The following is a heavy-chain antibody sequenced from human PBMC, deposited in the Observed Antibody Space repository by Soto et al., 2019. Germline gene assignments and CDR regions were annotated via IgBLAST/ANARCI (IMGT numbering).Heavy chain of an antibody. V-gene: IGHV4-59*01. Sequence: SETLSLTCTVSGGSISSYYWSWIRQPPGKGLEWIGYIYYSGSTNYNPSLKSRVTISVDTSKNQFSLKLSSVTAADTAVYYFARVGYYYDSSGYYDYWGQGTLVTVSS. CDR3: ARVGYYYDSSGYYDY. CDR2: IYYSGST. D-gene: IGHD3-22*01. J-gene: IGHJ4*02. CDR1: GGSISSYY.